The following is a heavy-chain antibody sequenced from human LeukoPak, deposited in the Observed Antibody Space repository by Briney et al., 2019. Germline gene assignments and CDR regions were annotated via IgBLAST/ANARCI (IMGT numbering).Heavy chain of an antibody. D-gene: IGHD2-15*01. J-gene: IGHJ6*03. CDR2: IKQDGSEK. Sequence: GGSLRLSCAASGFTFSSYWMSWVRQAPGKGLEWVANIKQDGSEKYYVASVKGRFTISRDNAKNSLYLQMNSLRAEDTAVYYCARITATPYYYYMDVWGKGTTVTVSS. CDR3: ARITATPYYYYMDV. CDR1: GFTFSSYW. V-gene: IGHV3-7*01.